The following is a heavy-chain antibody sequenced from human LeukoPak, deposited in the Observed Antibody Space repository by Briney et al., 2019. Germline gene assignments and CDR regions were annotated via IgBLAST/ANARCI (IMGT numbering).Heavy chain of an antibody. Sequence: PGGSLRLSCIGSGFTFSSYSMNWVRQAPGKGLEWVSYITGSSSATYYAESVKGRFTISRDNAKNSLYLQMNSLRAEDTAVYYCANLHGGLLSFDGRGQGTLVTVSS. J-gene: IGHJ4*02. D-gene: IGHD2-15*01. CDR1: GFTFSSYS. CDR3: ANLHGGLLSFDG. V-gene: IGHV3-48*04. CDR2: ITGSSSAT.